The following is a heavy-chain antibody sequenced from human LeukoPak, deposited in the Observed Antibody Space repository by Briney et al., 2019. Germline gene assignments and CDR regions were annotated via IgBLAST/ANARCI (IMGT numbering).Heavy chain of an antibody. J-gene: IGHJ4*02. V-gene: IGHV3-30*14. CDR2: ISYDGNNK. Sequence: GGSLRLSCAASGFTFSSYAMHWVRQAPGKGLECVAVISYDGNNKFHADSVRGRLTISRDNSKNTLYLQMNSLRTEDTAVYYCASGSSLGQVDYWGQGTLVTVSS. D-gene: IGHD1-26*01. CDR1: GFTFSSYA. CDR3: ASGSSLGQVDY.